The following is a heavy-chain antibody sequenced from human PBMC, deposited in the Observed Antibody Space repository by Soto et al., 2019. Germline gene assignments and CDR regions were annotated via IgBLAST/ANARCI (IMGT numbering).Heavy chain of an antibody. CDR3: ATCQLGAYYSAMDI. D-gene: IGHD7-27*01. CDR1: GDPITTYKW. J-gene: IGHJ6*02. Sequence: PSETLSLTCGVSGDPITTYKWWTWVRQTPGKGLEWIGEIYDSGNTRYNPSLKSRVTISKDTSKNELSLKLNSVTVADTAVYYCATCQLGAYYSAMDIWGQGTTVTVSS. V-gene: IGHV4-4*02. CDR2: IYDSGNT.